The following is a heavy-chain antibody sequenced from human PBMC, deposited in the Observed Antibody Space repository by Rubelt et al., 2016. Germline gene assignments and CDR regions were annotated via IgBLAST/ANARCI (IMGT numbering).Heavy chain of an antibody. J-gene: IGHJ4*02. Sequence: GGSEGGVVQPGRSLRLSCAASGFTFSSYGMHWVRQAPGKGLEWVAVIWYDGSNKYYADSVKGRFTISRDNSKNTLYLQMNSLRAEDTAVYYCAKEQGYYDSSGYCLGYWGQGTLVTVSS. V-gene: IGHV3-33*06. D-gene: IGHD3-22*01. CDR3: AKEQGYYDSSGYCLGY. CDR2: IWYDGSNK. CDR1: GFTFSSYG.